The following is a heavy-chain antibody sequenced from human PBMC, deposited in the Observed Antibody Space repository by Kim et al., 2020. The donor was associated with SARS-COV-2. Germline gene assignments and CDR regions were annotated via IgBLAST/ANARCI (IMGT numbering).Heavy chain of an antibody. Sequence: GGSLRLSCEVSGFRFRDHAMHWVRQAPGKGLEWMAVIWFDGSERYYTDSMRGRLTITRDNSKNTLHLEMSSLSAEDTAVYYCARALVGEDVGENHLYLDDWGEGTTVTV. D-gene: IGHD3-10*01. V-gene: IGHV3-33*01. CDR2: IWFDGSER. CDR1: GFRFRDHA. CDR3: ARALVGEDVGENHLYLDD. J-gene: IGHJ6*02.